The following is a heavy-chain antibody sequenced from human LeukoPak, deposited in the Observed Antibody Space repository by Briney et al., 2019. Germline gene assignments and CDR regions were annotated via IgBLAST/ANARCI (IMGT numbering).Heavy chain of an antibody. Sequence: PSETLSLTCAVYGGAFSGYYWSWIRQPPRKGLEWIGEINHSGSTNYNPSLKSRVTISVDTSKNKFSLKLSSVTAADTAVYYCAREGVAAHDAFDIWGQGTMVTVSS. D-gene: IGHD2-15*01. J-gene: IGHJ3*02. CDR1: GGAFSGYY. V-gene: IGHV4-34*01. CDR3: AREGVAAHDAFDI. CDR2: INHSGST.